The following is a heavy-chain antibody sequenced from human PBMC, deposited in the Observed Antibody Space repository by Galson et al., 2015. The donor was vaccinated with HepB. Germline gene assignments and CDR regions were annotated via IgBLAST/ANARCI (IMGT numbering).Heavy chain of an antibody. CDR3: ARGPVYCSGGSCYSLSGY. Sequence: SLRLSCAASGFTFSSYAMHWVRQAPGKGLEWVAVISYDGSNKYYADSVKGRFTISRDNSKNTLYLQMNSLRAEDTAVYYCARGPVYCSGGSCYSLSGYWGQGTLVTVSS. CDR2: ISYDGSNK. CDR1: GFTFSSYA. V-gene: IGHV3-30*04. D-gene: IGHD2-15*01. J-gene: IGHJ4*02.